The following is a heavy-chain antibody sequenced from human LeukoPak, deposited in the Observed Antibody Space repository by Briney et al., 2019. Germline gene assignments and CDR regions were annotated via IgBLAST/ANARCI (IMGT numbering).Heavy chain of an antibody. D-gene: IGHD3-22*01. Sequence: SVKVSCKASGGTFSSYAISWVRQAPGQGLEWMGRIIPILGIANYAQKFQGRVTITADKSTSTAYMELSSLRSEDTAVYYCARGYYYDSSGYVGYWGQGTLVTVSS. CDR2: IIPILGIA. J-gene: IGHJ4*02. CDR3: ARGYYYDSSGYVGY. V-gene: IGHV1-69*04. CDR1: GGTFSSYA.